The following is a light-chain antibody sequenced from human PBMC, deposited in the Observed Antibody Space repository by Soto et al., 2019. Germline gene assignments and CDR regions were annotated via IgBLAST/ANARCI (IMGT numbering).Light chain of an antibody. V-gene: IGKV1-5*03. CDR3: LQYHYWPWT. CDR1: QTISSW. Sequence: DIQMTKSPSTLSGSVGDRVTITCRASQTISSWLAWYQQKPGKAPKLLIYKASTLKSGVPSRFSGSGSGTEFTLTISSLQSEDLGVYYCLQYHYWPWTFGQGTKVDIK. J-gene: IGKJ1*01. CDR2: KAS.